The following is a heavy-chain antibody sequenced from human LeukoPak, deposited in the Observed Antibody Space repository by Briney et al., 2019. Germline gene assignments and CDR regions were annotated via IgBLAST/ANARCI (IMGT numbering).Heavy chain of an antibody. J-gene: IGHJ4*02. D-gene: IGHD3-9*01. CDR2: ISAYNGNT. Sequence: ASVKVSCKASGYTFTSYGISWVRQAPGQGLEWRGWISAYNGNTNYAQKLQGRVTMTTDTSTSTAYMELRSLRSDDTAVYYCARDYDILTGYYFWFDYWGQGTLVTVSS. CDR1: GYTFTSYG. V-gene: IGHV1-18*04. CDR3: ARDYDILTGYYFWFDY.